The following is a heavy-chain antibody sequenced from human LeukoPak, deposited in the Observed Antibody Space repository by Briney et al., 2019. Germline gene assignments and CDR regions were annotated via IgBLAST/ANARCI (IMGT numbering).Heavy chain of an antibody. CDR1: GGSISSSSYY. CDR2: IYYSGST. V-gene: IGHV4-39*07. Sequence: SETLSLTCTVSGGSISSSSYYWGWIRQPPGKGLEWIGSIYYSGSTYYNPSLKSRVTISVDKSKNQFSLKLSSVTAADTAVYYCARDRGTWNDDGFDYWGQGTLATVSS. D-gene: IGHD1-1*01. J-gene: IGHJ4*02. CDR3: ARDRGTWNDDGFDY.